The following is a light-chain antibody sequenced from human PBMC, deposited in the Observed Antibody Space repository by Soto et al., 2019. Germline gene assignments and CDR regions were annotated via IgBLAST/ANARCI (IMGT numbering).Light chain of an antibody. CDR3: SSYTGSSTPV. V-gene: IGLV2-14*01. Sequence: QSVRTQPASVSRSPGQSITISCTGTSSDVGGYNYVSWYQHHPGKAPKLMIYEVSNRPSGVSNRFSGSKSGNTASLTISGLQAEDEPDYYCSSYTGSSTPVFGGGTKLTFL. CDR2: EVS. CDR1: SSDVGGYNY. J-gene: IGLJ3*02.